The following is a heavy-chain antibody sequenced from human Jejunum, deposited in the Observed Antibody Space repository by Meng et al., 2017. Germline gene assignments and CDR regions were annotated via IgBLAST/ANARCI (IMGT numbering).Heavy chain of an antibody. Sequence: GESLKISCEASGFIFSDHYMDWVRQAPGKGLEWVGRTKNKADGFTTEYAASVKGRFTISRDDSKNSVYLQMNSLKTEDTAVYYCVRARRESPNWYGGVFDIWGQGTKVTVSS. CDR3: VRARRESPNWYGGVFDI. D-gene: IGHD1-1*01. CDR1: GFIFSDHY. V-gene: IGHV3-72*01. CDR2: TKNKADGFTT. J-gene: IGHJ3*02.